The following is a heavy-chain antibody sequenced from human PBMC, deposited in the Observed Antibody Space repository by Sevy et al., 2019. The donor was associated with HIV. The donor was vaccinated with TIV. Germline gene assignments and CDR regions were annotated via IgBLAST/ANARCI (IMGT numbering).Heavy chain of an antibody. D-gene: IGHD2-2*01. CDR2: ISGNGGNT. CDR3: ARQGGASSYDY. J-gene: IGHJ4*02. Sequence: GGSLRLSCVASGFTFSRYSMNWVRQAPGKGPEYISAISGNGGNTYYASSVKGRFTISRDNSKNTLWLQMDSLRAEDMAVYYCARQGGASSYDYWGQGTLVTVSS. V-gene: IGHV3-64*01. CDR1: GFTFSRYS.